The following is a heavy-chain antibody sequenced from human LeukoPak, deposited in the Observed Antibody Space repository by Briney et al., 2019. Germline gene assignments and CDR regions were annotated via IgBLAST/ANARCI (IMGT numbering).Heavy chain of an antibody. CDR1: GFTFSSYA. CDR3: ANLLTYCSSTSCYDY. V-gene: IGHV3-30-3*01. J-gene: IGHJ4*02. Sequence: PGGSLRLSCAASGFTFSSYAMHWVRQAPGKGLEWVAVISYDGSNKYYADSVKGRFTISRDNSKNTLYLQMNSLRAEDTAVYYCANLLTYCSSTSCYDYWGQGTLVTVSS. CDR2: ISYDGSNK. D-gene: IGHD2-2*01.